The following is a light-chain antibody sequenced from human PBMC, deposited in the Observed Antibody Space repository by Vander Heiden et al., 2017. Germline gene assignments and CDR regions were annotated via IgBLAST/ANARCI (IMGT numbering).Light chain of an antibody. CDR2: EVS. J-gene: IGLJ3*02. CDR1: SSDVGSYNR. CDR3: SSYTTSSTWV. Sequence: QSALTQPPSVSGSPGQSVTISCTGTSSDVGSYNRVSWYQQPPGTAPKLMIYEVSNRPSGVPDRFSGSESGNTASLTISGLRAEDEADYYCSSYTTSSTWVFGGGTKLTVL. V-gene: IGLV2-18*02.